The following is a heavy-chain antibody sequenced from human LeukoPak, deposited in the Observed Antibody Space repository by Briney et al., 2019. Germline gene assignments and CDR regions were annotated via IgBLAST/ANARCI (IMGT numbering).Heavy chain of an antibody. J-gene: IGHJ5*02. CDR3: ARLSWETLVPGTGWFDP. Sequence: GESLKISCKGSGYSFTTSWIAWVRQMPGKGLEWMGFIYPADSDTRYGPSFKGQVTISADKSISTAYLQWRSLEASDTAMYYCARLSWETLVPGTGWFDPWGQGTLVTVSS. CDR2: IYPADSDT. CDR1: GYSFTTSW. D-gene: IGHD6-19*01. V-gene: IGHV5-51*01.